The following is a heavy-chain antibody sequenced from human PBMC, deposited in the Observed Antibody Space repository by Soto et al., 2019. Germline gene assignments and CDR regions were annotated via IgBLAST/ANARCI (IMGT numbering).Heavy chain of an antibody. CDR3: ARDPGVGSAIGGVILRKNYFDF. Sequence: ASVKVSCKASGYTFTNYHIHWVRQAPGQGFEWMGIINPSADTTSDAPRFRGRVTMTRDTSASTAYLQLSGLRSDDTAVYYCARDPGVGSAIGGVILRKNYFDFWGQGSLVTVSS. J-gene: IGHJ4*02. CDR1: GYTFTNYH. CDR2: INPSADTT. V-gene: IGHV1-46*01. D-gene: IGHD3-3*01.